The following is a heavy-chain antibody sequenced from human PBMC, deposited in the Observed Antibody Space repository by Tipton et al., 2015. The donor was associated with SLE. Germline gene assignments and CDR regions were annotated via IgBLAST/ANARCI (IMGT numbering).Heavy chain of an antibody. CDR3: ARGTNYDSSGYYSY. D-gene: IGHD3-22*01. J-gene: IGHJ4*02. V-gene: IGHV4-4*08. CDR1: GGSISSYY. CDR2: IYTSGST. Sequence: TLSLTCTVSGGSISSYYWSWIRQPPGKGLEWIGYIYTSGSTNYNPSLKSRVTISVDTSKNQFSLKLSSVTAADTALYYCARGTNYDSSGYYSYWGQGTLVTVSP.